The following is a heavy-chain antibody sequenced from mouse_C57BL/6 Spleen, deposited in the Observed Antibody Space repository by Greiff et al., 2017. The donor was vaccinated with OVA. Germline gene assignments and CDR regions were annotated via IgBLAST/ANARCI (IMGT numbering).Heavy chain of an antibody. Sequence: QVQLQQSGAELVRPGASVTLSCKASGYTFTDYEMHWVKQTPVHGLEWIGAIDPETGGTAYNQKFKGKAILTADKSSSTAYMELRSLTSEDSAVYYCTREAIYRNFDVWGTGTTVTVSS. CDR2: IDPETGGT. D-gene: IGHD3-2*02. CDR3: TREAIYRNFDV. V-gene: IGHV1-15*01. J-gene: IGHJ1*03. CDR1: GYTFTDYE.